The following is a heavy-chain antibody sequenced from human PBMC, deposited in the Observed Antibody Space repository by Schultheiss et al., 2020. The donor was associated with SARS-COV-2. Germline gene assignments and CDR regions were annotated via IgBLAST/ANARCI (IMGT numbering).Heavy chain of an antibody. CDR3: AKRNYYYYHMDV. J-gene: IGHJ6*03. Sequence: GGSLRLSCAASGFTFSSYAMHWVRQAPGKGLEWVAVISYDGSNKYYADSVKGRFTISRENAKNSLYLQMNSLRAEDTAIYYCAKRNYYYYHMDVWGKGTTVTVSS. CDR1: GFTFSSYA. V-gene: IGHV3-30*14. CDR2: ISYDGSNK.